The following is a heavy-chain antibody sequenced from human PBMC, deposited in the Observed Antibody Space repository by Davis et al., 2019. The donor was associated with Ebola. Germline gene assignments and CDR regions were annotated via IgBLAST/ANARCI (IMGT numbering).Heavy chain of an antibody. D-gene: IGHD6-13*01. CDR3: ARDSSGWYPYYFDY. V-gene: IGHV4-39*07. CDR2: INHSGST. J-gene: IGHJ4*02. CDR1: VGSISSSSYY. Sequence: GSLRLSCTVSVGSISSSSYYWSWIRQPPGKGLEWIGEINHSGSTNYNPSLKSRVTISVDTSKNQFSLKLSSVTAADTAVYYCARDSSGWYPYYFDYWGQGTLVTVSS.